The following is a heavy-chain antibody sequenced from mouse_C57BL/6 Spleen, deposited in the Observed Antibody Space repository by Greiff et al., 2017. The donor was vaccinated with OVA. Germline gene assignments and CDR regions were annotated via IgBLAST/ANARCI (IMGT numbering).Heavy chain of an antibody. Sequence: QVTLKESGPGILQPSQTLSLTCSFSGFSLSTFGMGVGWIRQPSGKGLEWLAHIWWDDDKYYNPALKSRLTISKDTSKNQVFLKIANVDTADTATYYCAQGGYYGNYYAMDYWGQGTSVTVSS. CDR1: GFSLSTFGMG. CDR2: IWWDDDK. V-gene: IGHV8-8*01. CDR3: AQGGYYGNYYAMDY. J-gene: IGHJ4*01. D-gene: IGHD2-1*01.